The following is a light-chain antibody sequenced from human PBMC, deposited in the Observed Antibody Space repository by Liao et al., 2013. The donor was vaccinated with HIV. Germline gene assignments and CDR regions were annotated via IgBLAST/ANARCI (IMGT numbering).Light chain of an antibody. Sequence: SYELTQPPSVSVSPGQTASITCSGDKLGDKYSCWYQQKPGQAPVLVIYYDSDRPSGIPERFSGSNSGNTATLTISRVEAGDEADYYCQVWDSSSDHPLYVFGTGTKVTVL. CDR1: KLGDKY. CDR2: YDS. V-gene: IGLV3-1*01. CDR3: QVWDSSSDHPLYV. J-gene: IGLJ1*01.